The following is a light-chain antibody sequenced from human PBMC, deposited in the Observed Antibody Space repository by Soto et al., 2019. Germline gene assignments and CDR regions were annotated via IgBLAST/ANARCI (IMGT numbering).Light chain of an antibody. J-gene: IGKJ4*01. CDR2: DAS. V-gene: IGKV3-11*01. Sequence: EVVLTQSPATLSLSPGERATVSCRASQSVSRHLAWYQQKPGQAPRLLILDASDRATGIPARFSGSGSGTNFTLTISSLEPEDLAVYYCQQRSNWPPVTFGGGTKVDI. CDR1: QSVSRH. CDR3: QQRSNWPPVT.